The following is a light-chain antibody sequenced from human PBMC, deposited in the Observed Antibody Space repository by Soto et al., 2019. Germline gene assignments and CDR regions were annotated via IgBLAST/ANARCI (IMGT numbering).Light chain of an antibody. Sequence: SALPQPASVTGSPGQSITISCTGTSSDVGGYNYVSWYQQHPGKAPKFMIYDVSNRPSGVSNRFSGSKSGNTASLTISGLQAEDEADYYCSSYTTSNTRQIVFGTGTKATVL. CDR1: SSDVGGYNY. CDR3: SSYTTSNTRQIV. CDR2: DVS. J-gene: IGLJ1*01. V-gene: IGLV2-14*01.